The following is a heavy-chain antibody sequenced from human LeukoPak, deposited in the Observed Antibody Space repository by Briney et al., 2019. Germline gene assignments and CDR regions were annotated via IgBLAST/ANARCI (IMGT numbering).Heavy chain of an antibody. Sequence: SSETLSLTCTVSGVSISSYYWSWVRQPPGKGLEWIGYIYYSGSTNYNPSLKSRVTISVDTSKNQFSLKLSSVTAADTAVYYCARVDTALVTFDYWGQGTLLTVSS. D-gene: IGHD5-18*01. V-gene: IGHV4-59*01. CDR2: IYYSGST. CDR3: ARVDTALVTFDY. CDR1: GVSISSYY. J-gene: IGHJ4*02.